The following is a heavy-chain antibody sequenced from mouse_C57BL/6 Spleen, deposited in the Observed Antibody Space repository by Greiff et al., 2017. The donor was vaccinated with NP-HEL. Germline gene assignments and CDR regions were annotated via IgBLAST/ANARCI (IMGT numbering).Heavy chain of an antibody. Sequence: EVMLVESGPELVKPGASVKISCKASGYTFTDYYMNWVKQSHGKSLEWIGDINPNNGGTSYNQKFKGKATLTVDKSSSTAYMELRILTSEDSAVYYWARRVIYYGYEEYFDVLGTETTVTVSS. D-gene: IGHD2-1*01. J-gene: IGHJ1*03. CDR3: ARRVIYYGYEEYFDV. V-gene: IGHV1-26*01. CDR2: INPNNGGT. CDR1: GYTFTDYY.